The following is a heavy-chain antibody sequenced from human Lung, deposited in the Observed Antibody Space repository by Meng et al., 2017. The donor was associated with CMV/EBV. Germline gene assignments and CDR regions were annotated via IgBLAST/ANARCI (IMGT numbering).Heavy chain of an antibody. CDR2: ISAYNGNT. CDR3: AREPGVEAAGTFFH. J-gene: IGHJ4*02. CDR1: GYTFTNYG. D-gene: IGHD6-13*01. V-gene: IGHV1-18*01. Sequence: QLVQSGAEVKKPEASVKVSCKASGYTFTNYGISWVRQAPGQGLEWMGWISAYNGNTKYAQKVQGRVTMTTDTSTNTAYMELRSLRSDDTAIYYCAREPGVEAAGTFFHWGQGTLVTVSS.